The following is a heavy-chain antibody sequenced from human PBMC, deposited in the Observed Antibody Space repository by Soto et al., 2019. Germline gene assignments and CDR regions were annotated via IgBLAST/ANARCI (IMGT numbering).Heavy chain of an antibody. CDR2: IYYSGST. CDR3: ARVRGSGRYWFDP. J-gene: IGHJ5*02. Sequence: QVQLQESGPGLVKPSQTLSLTCTVSGGSISSGGYYWSWIRQHPGKGLEWIGYIYYSGSTYYNPSLKRRITISVDTSKNQFSLKLSSVTAADTAVYYCARVRGSGRYWFDPWGQGTLVTVSS. CDR1: GGSISSGGYY. V-gene: IGHV4-31*03. D-gene: IGHD3-10*01.